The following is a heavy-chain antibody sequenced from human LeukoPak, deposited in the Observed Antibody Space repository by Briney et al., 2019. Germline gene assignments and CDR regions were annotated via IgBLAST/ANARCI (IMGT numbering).Heavy chain of an antibody. CDR3: ARQAPYYYDSSGYYKAYYYYYGVDV. CDR2: IYPGDSDT. J-gene: IGHJ6*02. CDR1: GYSFTSYW. D-gene: IGHD3-22*01. V-gene: IGHV5-51*01. Sequence: GESLKISCKGSGYSFTSYWIGWVRQMPGKGLEWMGIIYPGDSDTRYSPSFQGQVTISADKSISTAYLQWSSLKASDTAMYYCARQAPYYYDSSGYYKAYYYYYGVDVWGQGTTVTVSS.